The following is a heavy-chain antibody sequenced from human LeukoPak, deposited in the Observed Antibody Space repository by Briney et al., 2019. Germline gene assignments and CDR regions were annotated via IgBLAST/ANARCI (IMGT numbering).Heavy chain of an antibody. J-gene: IGHJ5*02. V-gene: IGHV3-74*01. CDR3: VGPGDAGSHMAFDP. Sequence: PGGSLRLSCAASGFTFSGYWMHWVRQVPGKGLVWVSCISGDGTSRRYADSVKGRFTISRDNAKDALYLQLDSLRAEDTAVYYCVGPGDAGSHMAFDPWGQGTLVTVSS. CDR2: ISGDGTSR. D-gene: IGHD2-15*01. CDR1: GFTFSGYW.